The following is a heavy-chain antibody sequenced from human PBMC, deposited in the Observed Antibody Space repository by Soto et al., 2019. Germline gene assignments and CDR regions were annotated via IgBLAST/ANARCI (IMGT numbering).Heavy chain of an antibody. D-gene: IGHD3-10*02. CDR3: AADMLSGHYYYYGMDV. Sequence: GASVKVSCKASGFTFTSSAVQWVRQARGQRLEWIGWIVVGSGNTNYAQKFQERVTITRDMSTSTAYMELSSLRSEDTAVYYCAADMLSGHYYYYGMDVWGQGTTVTVSS. J-gene: IGHJ6*02. CDR1: GFTFTSSA. V-gene: IGHV1-58*01. CDR2: IVVGSGNT.